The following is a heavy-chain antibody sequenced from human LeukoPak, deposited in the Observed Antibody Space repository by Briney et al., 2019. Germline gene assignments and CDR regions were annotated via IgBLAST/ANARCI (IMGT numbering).Heavy chain of an antibody. Sequence: PGGSLRLSCVASGFTFSNYAMSWVRQAPGKGLEWVSAITGSGGITYYADSVKGRFTISRDNSKNTLYLQMNSLRAEDTAVYYCAKWGDYDALTGYYDPDYWGQGTLVTVSS. CDR3: AKWGDYDALTGYYDPDY. V-gene: IGHV3-23*01. J-gene: IGHJ4*02. D-gene: IGHD3-9*01. CDR2: ITGSGGIT. CDR1: GFTFSNYA.